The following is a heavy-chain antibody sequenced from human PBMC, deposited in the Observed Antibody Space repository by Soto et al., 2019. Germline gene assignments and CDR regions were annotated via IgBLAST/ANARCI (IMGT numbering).Heavy chain of an antibody. Sequence: EVQLVESGGGLVQPGGSLRLSCAASGLTFSDYWMGWVRQAPGKGLEWVANIKEDGSERYYVDSVKGRFTISRDNAKNSMYLQMNSLRVEDTAVFYSATQGPILTGYSYGYYFDYWGQGILVTVSS. CDR1: GLTFSDYW. V-gene: IGHV3-7*01. D-gene: IGHD5-18*01. CDR3: ATQGPILTGYSYGYYFDY. CDR2: IKEDGSER. J-gene: IGHJ4*02.